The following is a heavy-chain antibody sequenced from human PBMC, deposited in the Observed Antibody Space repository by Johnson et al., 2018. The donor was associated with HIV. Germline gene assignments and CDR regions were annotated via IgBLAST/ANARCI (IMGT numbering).Heavy chain of an antibody. CDR1: GFTFSDYY. D-gene: IGHD2-15*01. V-gene: IGHV3-30*03. Sequence: QVQLVESGGGLVKPGGSLRLSCAASGFTFSDYYMSWIRQAPGKGLELVAVISYDGSYQYYADSAKGRFTISRDNSKNTLYLQMNSLRAEDTAVYYCTPGPARIGLIRGIWGQGTMVTVSS. J-gene: IGHJ3*02. CDR2: ISYDGSYQ. CDR3: TPGPARIGLIRGI.